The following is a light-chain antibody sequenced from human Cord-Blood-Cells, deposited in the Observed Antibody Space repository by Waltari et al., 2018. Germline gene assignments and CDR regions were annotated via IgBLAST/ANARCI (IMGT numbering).Light chain of an antibody. V-gene: IGKV4-1*01. CDR3: QQYYSTPLT. CDR1: PGVLYSSNNKNY. CDR2: WAS. Sequence: DIVMTQSPDSLAVSLGERTTIHRKSSPGVLYSSNNKNYLAWYQQKPGQPPKLLIYWASTRESGVPDRFSGSGSGTDFTLTISSLQAEDVAVYYCQQYYSTPLTFGGGTKVEIK. J-gene: IGKJ4*01.